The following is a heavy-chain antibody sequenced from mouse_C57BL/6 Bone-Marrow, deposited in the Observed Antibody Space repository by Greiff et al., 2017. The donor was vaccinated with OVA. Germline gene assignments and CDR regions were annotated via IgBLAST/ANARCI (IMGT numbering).Heavy chain of an antibody. V-gene: IGHV5-9-1*02. CDR1: GFTFSSYA. CDR2: ISSGGDYI. Sequence: EVQVVESGGGLVKPGGSLKLSCAASGFTFSSYAMSWVRQTPEKRLEWVAYISSGGDYIYYADTVKGRFTISRDNARNTLYLQMSSLKSEDTAMYYCTRDPAYYGSSYYAMDYWGQGTSVTVSS. J-gene: IGHJ4*01. D-gene: IGHD1-1*01. CDR3: TRDPAYYGSSYYAMDY.